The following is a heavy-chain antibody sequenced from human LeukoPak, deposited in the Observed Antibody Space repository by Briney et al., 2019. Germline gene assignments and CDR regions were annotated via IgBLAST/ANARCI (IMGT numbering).Heavy chain of an antibody. CDR3: ARQGARITGTTRGI. CDR1: GGSISSSSYY. D-gene: IGHD1-7*01. J-gene: IGHJ3*02. CDR2: IYYSGST. Sequence: SETLSLTCAVSGGSISSSSYYWGWIRQPPGKGLEWIGSIYYSGSTYYNPSLKSRVTISVDTSKNQFSLKLSSVTAADTAVYYCARQGARITGTTRGIWGQGTMVTVSS. V-gene: IGHV4-39*01.